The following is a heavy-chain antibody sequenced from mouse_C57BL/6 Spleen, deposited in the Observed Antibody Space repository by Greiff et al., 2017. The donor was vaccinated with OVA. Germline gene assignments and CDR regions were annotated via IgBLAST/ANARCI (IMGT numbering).Heavy chain of an antibody. J-gene: IGHJ4*01. CDR2: ISNLAYSI. D-gene: IGHD2-4*01. CDR3: ARLLDYDEGYAMDY. V-gene: IGHV5-15*01. CDR1: GFTFSDYG. Sequence: EVQRVESGGGLVQPGGSLKLSCAASGFTFSDYGMAWVRQAPRKGPEWVAFISNLAYSIYYADTVTGRFTISRENAKNTLYLEMSSLRSEDTAMYYCARLLDYDEGYAMDYWGQGTSVTVSS.